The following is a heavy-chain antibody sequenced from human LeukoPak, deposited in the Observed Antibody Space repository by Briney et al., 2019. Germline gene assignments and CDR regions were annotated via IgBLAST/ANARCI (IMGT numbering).Heavy chain of an antibody. CDR3: ARDSPIYYMDV. J-gene: IGHJ6*03. CDR2: IYYSGST. V-gene: IGHV4-59*01. CDR1: GGSNSSYY. Sequence: PSETLSLTCTVSGGSNSSYYWSWIRQPPGKGLEWIGYIYYSGSTNYNPSLKSRVTISVDTSKNQFSLKLSSVTAADTAVYYCARDSPIYYMDVWGKGTTVTVSS.